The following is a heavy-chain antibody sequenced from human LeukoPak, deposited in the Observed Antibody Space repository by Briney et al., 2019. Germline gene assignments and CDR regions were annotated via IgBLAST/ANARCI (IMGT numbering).Heavy chain of an antibody. D-gene: IGHD3-22*01. V-gene: IGHV3-30*02. CDR3: AKAEYYYDSSGEGFDY. CDR2: IRYDGSNK. Sequence: GGSLRLSCAASGFTFSSYGMHWVRQAPGKGLEWVAFIRYDGSNKYYADSVKGRFTISRDNSKNTLYLQMNSLRAEDTAVYYCAKAEYYYDSSGEGFDYRGQGTLVTVSS. CDR1: GFTFSSYG. J-gene: IGHJ4*02.